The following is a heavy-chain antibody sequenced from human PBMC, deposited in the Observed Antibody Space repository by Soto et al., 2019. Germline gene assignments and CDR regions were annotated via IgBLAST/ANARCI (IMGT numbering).Heavy chain of an antibody. CDR1: GFTFSSHD. J-gene: IGHJ4*02. CDR3: VKGRFNFNS. Sequence: GGSLRLSCEASGFTFSSHDMRWVRQAPGKGLEWVAVISFDGSRKYYADSVKGRFTISRDNSKNTLSLQMNSLSVEDTAVYYSVKGRFNFNSWGQGSLVTVSS. CDR2: ISFDGSRK. V-gene: IGHV3-30*18. D-gene: IGHD3-3*01.